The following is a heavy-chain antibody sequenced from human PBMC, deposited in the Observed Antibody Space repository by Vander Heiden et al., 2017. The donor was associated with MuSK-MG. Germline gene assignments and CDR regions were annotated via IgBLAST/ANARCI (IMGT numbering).Heavy chain of an antibody. CDR3: ARADYYGSGSSAPDY. Sequence: QVQLVESGGGLVKPVGSLRLSCAASGFPFSDYYLSWIRQAPGKGLEWVSYISSSSSYTNYADSVKGRFTISRDNAKNSLYLQMNSLRAEDTAVYYCARADYYGSGSSAPDYWGQGTLVTVSS. D-gene: IGHD3-10*01. J-gene: IGHJ4*02. V-gene: IGHV3-11*05. CDR2: ISSSSSYT. CDR1: GFPFSDYY.